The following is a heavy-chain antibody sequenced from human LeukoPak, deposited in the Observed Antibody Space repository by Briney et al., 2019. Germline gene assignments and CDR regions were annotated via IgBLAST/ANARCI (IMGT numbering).Heavy chain of an antibody. J-gene: IGHJ6*02. CDR1: GYTFTSYY. CDR2: INPSGGST. CDR3: ARDLRDGYTRNYYNYYGMDV. Sequence: GASVKVSCKASGYTFTSYYMHWVRQAPGQGLEWMGIINPSGGSTSYAQKFQGRVTITRETSASTAYMELSSLRSEDTAVYCCARDLRDGYTRNYYNYYGMDVWGQGTTVTVSS. D-gene: IGHD5-24*01. V-gene: IGHV1-46*01.